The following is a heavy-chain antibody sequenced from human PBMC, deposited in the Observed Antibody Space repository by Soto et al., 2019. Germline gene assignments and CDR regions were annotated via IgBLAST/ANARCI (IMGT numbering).Heavy chain of an antibody. D-gene: IGHD3-10*01. Sequence: PGGSLRLSCAASAFTFRNFAMSGVRQAPGRGLEWVSSISGSGDSTYYADSVKGRFTISRDNSKSTLHLQMNSLRAEDTAVYYCAKSLIILRVLDYWGQGTLVTVSS. J-gene: IGHJ4*02. CDR1: AFTFRNFA. CDR2: ISGSGDST. CDR3: AKSLIILRVLDY. V-gene: IGHV3-23*01.